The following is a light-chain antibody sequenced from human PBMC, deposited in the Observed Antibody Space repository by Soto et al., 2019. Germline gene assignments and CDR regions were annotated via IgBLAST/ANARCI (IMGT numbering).Light chain of an antibody. J-gene: IGKJ2*01. CDR2: DAS. CDR3: QQYNSYPYS. Sequence: DIQMTQSPSTLSASVGDRVTITCRASQSISSWLAWYQQKPGKAPKLLIYDASSLESGVPSRFSGSGSGTEFTLTSNSLQPDDFATYYCQQYNSYPYSFGQGTKLEIK. CDR1: QSISSW. V-gene: IGKV1-5*01.